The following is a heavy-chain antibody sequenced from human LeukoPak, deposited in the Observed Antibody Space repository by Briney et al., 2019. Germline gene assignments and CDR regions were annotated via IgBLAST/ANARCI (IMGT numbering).Heavy chain of an antibody. CDR3: ARVILLYCSSTTCLFAY. V-gene: IGHV1-2*02. CDR2: INPNDGDT. Sequence: PGASVKVSCKASGYTFTDYYMHWVRQAPGQGLEWMGWINPNDGDTNYAQKFQGRVTITRDTSISTAHMEVGRLRSDNTAVYYCARVILLYCSSTTCLFAYWGQGTRVT. CDR1: GYTFTDYY. J-gene: IGHJ4*02. D-gene: IGHD2-2*01.